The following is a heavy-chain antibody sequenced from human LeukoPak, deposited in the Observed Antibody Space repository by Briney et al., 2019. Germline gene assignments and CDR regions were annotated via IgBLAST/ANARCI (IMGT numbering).Heavy chain of an antibody. Sequence: SETLSLTCAVYGGSFSGYYWSWIRQPPGKGLEWIGEINHSGSTNYNPSLKSRATISVDTSKNQFSLKLSSVTAADTAVCYCARALWGYYGSGRAFDYWGQGTLVTVSS. CDR3: ARALWGYYGSGRAFDY. J-gene: IGHJ4*02. CDR2: INHSGST. CDR1: GGSFSGYY. V-gene: IGHV4-34*01. D-gene: IGHD3-10*01.